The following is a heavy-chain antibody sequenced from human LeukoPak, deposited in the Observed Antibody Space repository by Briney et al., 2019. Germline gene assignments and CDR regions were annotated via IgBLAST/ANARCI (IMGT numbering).Heavy chain of an antibody. Sequence: ASVKVSCKASGGTFSSYAISWVRQAPGQGLEWMGGITPLFGTAKYAQKFQGRVTITADESTSTAYMELSSLRSEDTAVYYCARDSSEFRSLIPHWGQGTLVTVSS. CDR3: ARDSSEFRSLIPH. J-gene: IGHJ1*01. D-gene: IGHD2-21*01. V-gene: IGHV1-69*13. CDR1: GGTFSSYA. CDR2: ITPLFGTA.